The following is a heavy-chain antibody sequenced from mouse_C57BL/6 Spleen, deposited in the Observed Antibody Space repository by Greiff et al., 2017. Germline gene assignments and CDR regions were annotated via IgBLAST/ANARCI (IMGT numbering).Heavy chain of an antibody. D-gene: IGHD4-1*01. CDR2: IHPSDSDT. J-gene: IGHJ1*03. CDR3: AMGDWDYWYFDV. Sequence: QVQLKQPGAELVKPGASVKVSCKASGYTFTSYWMHWVKQRPGQGLEWIGRIHPSDSDTNYNQKFKGKATLTVDKSSSTAYMQLSSLTSEDSAVYYCAMGDWDYWYFDVWGTGTTVTVSS. V-gene: IGHV1-74*01. CDR1: GYTFTSYW.